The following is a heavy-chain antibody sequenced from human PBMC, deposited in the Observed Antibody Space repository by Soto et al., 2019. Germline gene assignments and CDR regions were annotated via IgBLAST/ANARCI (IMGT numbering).Heavy chain of an antibody. CDR1: GGSISSYC. J-gene: IGHJ4*02. V-gene: IGHV4-59*01. D-gene: IGHD3-10*01. Sequence: PSETLSLTCTVSGGSISSYCWSWIRQPPGKGLEWIGYIYYSGSTNYNPSLKSRVTISVDTSKNQFSLKLSSVTAADTAVYYCAREITSPNYGSGTFDYWGQGTLVTVSS. CDR3: AREITSPNYGSGTFDY. CDR2: IYYSGST.